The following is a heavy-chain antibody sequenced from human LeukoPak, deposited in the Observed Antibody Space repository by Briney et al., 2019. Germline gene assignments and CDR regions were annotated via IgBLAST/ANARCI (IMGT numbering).Heavy chain of an antibody. D-gene: IGHD5-12*01. V-gene: IGHV3-7*01. CDR1: GFTFRSYW. CDR3: ARVGYSGWNLEY. CDR2: INQAGSVQ. Sequence: TGGSLRLSCAASGFTFRSYWMSWVRQAPGKGLEWGANINQAGSVQYYVDSVKGRFTISRDDAQNSLYVQMNSVRDEDTAVYYCARVGYSGWNLEYWGQGTLVTVSS. J-gene: IGHJ4*02.